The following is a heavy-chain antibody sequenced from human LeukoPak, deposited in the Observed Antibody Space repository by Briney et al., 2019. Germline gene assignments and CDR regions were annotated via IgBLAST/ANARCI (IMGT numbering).Heavy chain of an antibody. V-gene: IGHV3-33*01. CDR2: IWYDGSNK. J-gene: IGHJ4*02. D-gene: IGHD4-23*01. Sequence: GGSLRLSCAASGFTFNSYDMHWLRQAPGKRLEWVALIWYDGSNKYYPDSVKGRFTISRDNSKNTLYLQMNSLRAEDTAVYYCARYVGGGNSGGFDYWGQRTLVIVSS. CDR3: ARYVGGGNSGGFDY. CDR1: GFTFNSYD.